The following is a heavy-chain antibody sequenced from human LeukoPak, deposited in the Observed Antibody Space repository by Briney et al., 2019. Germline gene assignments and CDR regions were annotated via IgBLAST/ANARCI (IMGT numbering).Heavy chain of an antibody. CDR3: TTEYYYDSSGSLFYFDY. V-gene: IGHV3-15*01. D-gene: IGHD3-22*01. CDR2: IKSASDGGTT. Sequence: KTGGSLRLSCTASGFTFTNAWMTWVRQAPGKGLVWVGRIKSASDGGTTDYAAPDKGRFTISRDDSKNTLYLQMDSLNSEDSAVYDSTTEYYYDSSGSLFYFDYWGQGSLVTASS. CDR1: GFTFTNAW. J-gene: IGHJ4*02.